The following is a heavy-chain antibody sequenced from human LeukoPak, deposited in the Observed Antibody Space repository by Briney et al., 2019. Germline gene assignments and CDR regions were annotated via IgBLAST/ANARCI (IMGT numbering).Heavy chain of an antibody. D-gene: IGHD6-19*01. Sequence: SQTLSLTCAISGDSVSSKSAAWNWIRQSPSRGLEWLGRTYYRSKWYNDYAVAVKSRIIINPDTSKNQFSLQLNSVTPEDTAVYYCARHPAAVAGKGGFDYWGQGTLVTVSS. J-gene: IGHJ4*02. CDR2: TYYRSKWYN. V-gene: IGHV6-1*01. CDR3: ARHPAAVAGKGGFDY. CDR1: GDSVSSKSAA.